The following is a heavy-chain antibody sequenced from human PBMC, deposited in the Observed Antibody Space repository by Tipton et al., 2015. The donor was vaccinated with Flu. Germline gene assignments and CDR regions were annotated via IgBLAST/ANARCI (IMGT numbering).Heavy chain of an antibody. CDR3: AKDLRGGPLRYFDY. Sequence: SLRLSCAASGFSFNTYWMSWVRQAPGKGLEWVSTTTDSGDATYYADSVRGRFTISKDTSKNMVYLQMNSLRAEDAAIYYCAKDLRGGPLRYFDYWGRGTLVAVSS. CDR2: TTDSGDAT. J-gene: IGHJ4*02. D-gene: IGHD3-9*01. V-gene: IGHV3-23*01. CDR1: GFSFNTYW.